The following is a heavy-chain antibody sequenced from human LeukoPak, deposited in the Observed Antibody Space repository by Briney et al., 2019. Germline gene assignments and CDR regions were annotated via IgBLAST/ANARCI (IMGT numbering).Heavy chain of an antibody. Sequence: GGSLRLSCAASGFTVSSNYMSWVRQAPGKGLEWVSVIYSGGSTYYVDSVKGRFTISRDNSKNTLYLQMNSLRAEDTAVYYCAREKPQYYYDSSGSYFDYWGQGTLVTVSS. D-gene: IGHD3-22*01. CDR1: GFTVSSNY. CDR3: AREKPQYYYDSSGSYFDY. CDR2: IYSGGST. V-gene: IGHV3-53*01. J-gene: IGHJ4*02.